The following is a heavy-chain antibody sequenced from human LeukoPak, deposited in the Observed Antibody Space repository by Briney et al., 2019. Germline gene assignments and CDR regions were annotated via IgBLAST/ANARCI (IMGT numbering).Heavy chain of an antibody. CDR3: TRGDGSGSYYAFDF. D-gene: IGHD3-10*01. CDR1: GASITNSNSVNW. J-gene: IGHJ3*01. Sequence: SETLSLTCAVSGASITNSNSVNWWRWVRQPPGKGLGWSGEIYHDGRTNYNPSLKSRVTISLDKSENQFSLKLTSVTAADTALYFCTRGDGSGSYYAFDFWGQGTMVTVSS. V-gene: IGHV4-4*02. CDR2: IYHDGRT.